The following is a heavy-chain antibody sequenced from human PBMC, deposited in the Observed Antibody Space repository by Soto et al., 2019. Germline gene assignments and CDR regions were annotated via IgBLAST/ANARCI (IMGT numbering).Heavy chain of an antibody. V-gene: IGHV1-2*02. D-gene: IGHD3-22*01. CDR3: ARDGSLLLNNWFDP. J-gene: IGHJ5*02. CDR1: GYTFTGYY. CDR2: INPNSGGT. Sequence: GASVKVSCKASGYTFTGYYMHWVRQAPGQGLEWMGWINPNSGGTNYAQKFQGRVTMTRDTSISTAYMELSRLRSDDTAVYYRARDGSLLLNNWFDPWGQGTLVTVSS.